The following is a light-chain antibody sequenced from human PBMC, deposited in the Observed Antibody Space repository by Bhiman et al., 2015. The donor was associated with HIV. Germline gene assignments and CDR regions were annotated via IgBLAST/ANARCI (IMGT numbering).Light chain of an antibody. CDR1: KLGQTY. V-gene: IGLV3-1*01. CDR3: SSYGGTTNWGA. CDR2: QDT. Sequence: YELTQPPSVSVSPGQTASITCSGDKLGQTYASWYQGKPGQSPILVIYQDTKRPSGVPARFSGSKSGNTASLTVSGLQDEDEADYYCSSYGGTTNWGAFGGGTKLTVL. J-gene: IGLJ2*01.